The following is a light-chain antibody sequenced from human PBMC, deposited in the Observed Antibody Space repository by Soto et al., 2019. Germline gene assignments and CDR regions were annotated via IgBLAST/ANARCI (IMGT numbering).Light chain of an antibody. CDR1: SSDVGNYNL. J-gene: IGLJ1*01. Sequence: QSVLTQPASVSGSPGQSITISCTGTSSDVGNYNLVSWYQHHPGKAPKLMIYEVSKRPSGVSNRFSGSKSGNTASLTISGLRAEDEADYYCCSYAGSYTYVFGTGTKLTVL. CDR2: EVS. V-gene: IGLV2-23*02. CDR3: CSYAGSYTYV.